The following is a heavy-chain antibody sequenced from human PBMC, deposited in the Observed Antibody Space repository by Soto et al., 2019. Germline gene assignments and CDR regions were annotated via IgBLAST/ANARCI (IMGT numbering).Heavy chain of an antibody. Sequence: GASVKVSCKASGFTFTKNAIHWVRQAPGQRPERMGWINAANGNTKYSQKFQGRVTIIRDTSASTANMELTSLRSEDTAVYYCARSAVSPFGGLIGPFDYWGQGTLVTVSS. V-gene: IGHV1-3*01. CDR3: ARSAVSPFGGLIGPFDY. CDR2: INAANGNT. CDR1: GFTFTKNA. D-gene: IGHD3-16*02. J-gene: IGHJ4*02.